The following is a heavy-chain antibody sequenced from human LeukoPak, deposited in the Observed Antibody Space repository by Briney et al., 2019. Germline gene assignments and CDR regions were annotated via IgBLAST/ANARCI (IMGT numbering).Heavy chain of an antibody. CDR2: ITGSGGNT. D-gene: IGHD6-13*01. CDR3: AKAASSRWPSYYYGMDV. CDR1: GFIFGKYA. Sequence: GGSLRLSCGASGFIFGKYAMSWVRQAPGKGLEWVSVITGSGGNTYYADSVKGRFTISKDNSKNTVYLQMSSLRVDDTAVYYCAKAASSRWPSYYYGMDVWGQGTTVTVSS. V-gene: IGHV3-23*01. J-gene: IGHJ6*02.